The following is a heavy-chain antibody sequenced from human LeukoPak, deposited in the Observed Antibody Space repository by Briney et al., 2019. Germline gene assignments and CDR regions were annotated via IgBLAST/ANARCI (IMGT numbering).Heavy chain of an antibody. V-gene: IGHV4-59*01. Sequence: SETLSLTCAVYGGSFSSYYWSWIRQPPGKGLEWIGYIYYSGSTNYNPSLKSRVTISVDTSKNQFSLKLSSVTAAVTAVYYCAREDYDSSGYLDAFDIWGQGTMVTVSS. CDR1: GGSFSSYY. D-gene: IGHD3-22*01. CDR3: AREDYDSSGYLDAFDI. CDR2: IYYSGST. J-gene: IGHJ3*02.